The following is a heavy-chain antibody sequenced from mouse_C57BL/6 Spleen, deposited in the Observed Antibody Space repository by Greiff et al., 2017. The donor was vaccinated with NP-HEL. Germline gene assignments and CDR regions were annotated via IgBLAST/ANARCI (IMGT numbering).Heavy chain of an antibody. J-gene: IGHJ2*01. V-gene: IGHV1-64*01. CDR3: ARSEDYYGIDD. CDR1: GYTFTSYW. CDR2: IHPNSGST. Sequence: QVQLQQPGAELVKPGASVKLSCKASGYTFTSYWMHWVKQRPGQGLEWIGMIHPNSGSTNYNEKFKSKATLTVDKSSSTAYMQLSSLTSEDSAVYYCARSEDYYGIDDRGQGTTLTVSS. D-gene: IGHD1-2*01.